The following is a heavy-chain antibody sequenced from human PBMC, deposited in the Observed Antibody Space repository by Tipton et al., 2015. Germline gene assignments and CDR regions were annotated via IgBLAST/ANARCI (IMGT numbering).Heavy chain of an antibody. Sequence: TLSLTCTVSGAFINSYYWSWIRQPPGKGLEWIGYISFSDTTHYNPSLKSRITISLNTSKNQFSLKMSSVTAADTAVYYCAREAYSSSGLIFDYWGQGTLGTVSS. D-gene: IGHD6-6*01. V-gene: IGHV4-59*01. J-gene: IGHJ4*02. CDR2: ISFSDTT. CDR1: GAFINSYY. CDR3: AREAYSSSGLIFDY.